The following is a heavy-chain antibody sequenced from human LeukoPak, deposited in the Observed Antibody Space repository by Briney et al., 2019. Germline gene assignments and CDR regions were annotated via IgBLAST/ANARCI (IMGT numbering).Heavy chain of an antibody. Sequence: SETLSLTCAVYGGSFSGYYWSWIRQPPGKGLEWIGEVNHSGSTNYNPSLKSRVTLSADTSKSQFSLRVNSVTAADTAVYYCARVYDSRGSYLAYWGQGTLVTVSS. D-gene: IGHD3-22*01. CDR2: VNHSGST. CDR3: ARVYDSRGSYLAY. V-gene: IGHV4-34*01. J-gene: IGHJ4*02. CDR1: GGSFSGYY.